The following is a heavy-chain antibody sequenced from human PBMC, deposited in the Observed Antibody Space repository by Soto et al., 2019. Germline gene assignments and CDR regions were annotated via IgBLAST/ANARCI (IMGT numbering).Heavy chain of an antibody. J-gene: IGHJ4*02. CDR2: SSYSGST. CDR1: GYSFTRYF. V-gene: IGHV4-59*08. Sequence: SETLSLTCIFSGYSFTRYFWGWVRQSPGKGLAWMGYSSYSGSTNYNPSFNSRVTMSFDTSKNQFSLKLSSVTAADPAVYYCARRYRNSLCIPRGQGTLVTASS. D-gene: IGHD6-13*01. CDR3: ARRYRNSLCIP.